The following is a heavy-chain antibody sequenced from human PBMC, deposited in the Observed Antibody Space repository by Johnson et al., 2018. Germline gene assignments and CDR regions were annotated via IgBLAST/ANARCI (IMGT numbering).Heavy chain of an antibody. CDR1: GFTFSGYS. V-gene: IGHV3-21*01. D-gene: IGHD2-15*01. Sequence: VQLVQSGGGLVKPGGSLRLSCAASGFTFSGYSMNWVRQAPGKGLEWVSSISTSGTHIYYADSVQGRFTISRDNAKNSLFLQMNSLTGEATAVYYCARDWLEGYCSGGRCPTYYYSGLDVWGQGTTVTVAS. CDR2: ISTSGTHI. CDR3: ARDWLEGYCSGGRCPTYYYSGLDV. J-gene: IGHJ6*02.